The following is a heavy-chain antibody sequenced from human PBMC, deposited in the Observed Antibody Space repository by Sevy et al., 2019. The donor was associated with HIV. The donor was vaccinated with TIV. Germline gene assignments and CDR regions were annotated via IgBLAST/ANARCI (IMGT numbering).Heavy chain of an antibody. D-gene: IGHD3-22*01. V-gene: IGHV3-11*06. Sequence: GGSLRLSCAASGFTFSDYYMSWIRKAPGKGLEWVSYISSSSSYTNYADSVKGQFTISRDNAKNSLYLQMNSLRAEDTAVYYCARDEGGNYDSSGYIQNWGQGTLVTVSS. CDR2: ISSSSSYT. J-gene: IGHJ4*02. CDR3: ARDEGGNYDSSGYIQN. CDR1: GFTFSDYY.